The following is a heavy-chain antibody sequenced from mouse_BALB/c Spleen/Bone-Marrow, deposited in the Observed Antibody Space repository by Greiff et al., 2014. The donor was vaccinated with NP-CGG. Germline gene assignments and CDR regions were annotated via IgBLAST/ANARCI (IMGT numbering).Heavy chain of an antibody. D-gene: IGHD1-1*01. CDR1: GSSITSDYA. CDR2: ISYSGST. Sequence: VQLQQPGPGLVKPSQSLSLTCTVTGSSITSDYAWNWIRQFPGNKLEWMGYISYSGSTSYNPSLKSRISITRDTSKNQFFLQLNSVTTEDTATYYCASITTVVGTWDAMDYWGQGTSVTVSS. V-gene: IGHV3-2*02. CDR3: ASITTVVGTWDAMDY. J-gene: IGHJ4*01.